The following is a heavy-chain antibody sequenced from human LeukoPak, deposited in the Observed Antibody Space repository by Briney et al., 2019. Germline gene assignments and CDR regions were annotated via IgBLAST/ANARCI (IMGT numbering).Heavy chain of an antibody. CDR2: ISGSGGST. CDR3: AKVGYGDIRYYFDY. D-gene: IGHD4-17*01. CDR1: GFTFSSYA. J-gene: IGHJ4*02. Sequence: GGSLRLSCAASGFTFSSYAMSWVRQAPGKGLEWVSTISGSGGSTYYADSVKGRFTISRDNSKNTLYLQMNSLRAEDTAVYYCAKVGYGDIRYYFDYWGQGTLVTVSS. V-gene: IGHV3-23*01.